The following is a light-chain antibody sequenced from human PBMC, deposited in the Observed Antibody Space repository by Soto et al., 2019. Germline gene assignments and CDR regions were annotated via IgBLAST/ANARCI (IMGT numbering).Light chain of an antibody. CDR2: GAS. CDR1: QSVSSN. CDR3: QQYNTWPRGT. V-gene: IGKV3-15*01. J-gene: IGKJ1*01. Sequence: EIVMTQSPATLSVSPGERATLSCRASQSVSSNLAWYQQKPGQAPRLLIYGASTRATGIPVRFSGSGSGTELTLTINSLQSEDFAVYYCQQYNTWPRGTFGQGTKVEIK.